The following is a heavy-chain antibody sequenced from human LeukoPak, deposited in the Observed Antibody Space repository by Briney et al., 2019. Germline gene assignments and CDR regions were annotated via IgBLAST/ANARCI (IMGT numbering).Heavy chain of an antibody. CDR3: ARGSDYGDYNWCDP. CDR1: GYTFTSYD. V-gene: IGHV1-8*01. D-gene: IGHD4-17*01. CDR2: MNPNSGNT. J-gene: IGHJ5*02. Sequence: GASVKVSCKASGYTFTSYDINWVRQATGQGLEWMGWMNPNSGNTGYAQKFQGRVTMTRNTSISTAYMELSSLRSEDTAVYYCARGSDYGDYNWCDPWGQGTLVTVSS.